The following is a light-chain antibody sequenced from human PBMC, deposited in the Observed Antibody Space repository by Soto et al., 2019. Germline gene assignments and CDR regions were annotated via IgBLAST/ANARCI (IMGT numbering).Light chain of an antibody. J-gene: IGKJ1*01. CDR3: QQNNRYPWT. CDR2: KAS. V-gene: IGKV1-5*03. Sequence: DIQMTQSPSTLPASVGDTVTITCRASQSINNWLAWYQQKSGKGPSLLIYKASNLESGVSSRFSGSGSGTEFTLTIGSLQPDDIGTYYCQQNNRYPWTFGQGTKVDIK. CDR1: QSINNW.